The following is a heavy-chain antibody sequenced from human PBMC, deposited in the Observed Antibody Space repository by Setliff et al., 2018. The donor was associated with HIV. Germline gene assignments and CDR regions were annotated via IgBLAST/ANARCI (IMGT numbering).Heavy chain of an antibody. Sequence: ASVKVSCKASGYTFTSHGLSWVRQAPGQGLEWMGWISDYNSNTEYAQKLQGRVTMTKDTSTSTAYMELRSLRPDDTAVYFCARRADWFDLWGQGTLVTVSS. CDR1: GYTFTSHG. J-gene: IGHJ5*02. V-gene: IGHV1-18*01. CDR2: ISDYNSNT. CDR3: ARRADWFDL.